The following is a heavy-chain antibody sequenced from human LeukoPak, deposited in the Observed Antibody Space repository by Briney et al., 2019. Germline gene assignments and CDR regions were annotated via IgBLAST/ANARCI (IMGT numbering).Heavy chain of an antibody. Sequence: PGGSLRLSCTASGCTFSTYARSWVRQAPGKGLEWVSSISGSGSSTYNADSVKGRSTIYRDNSKNTLDLKMNRLRADDTAVYYCAKNRGSTGWSDYWGQGTLVTVSS. CDR2: ISGSGSST. D-gene: IGHD6-19*01. J-gene: IGHJ4*02. CDR1: GCTFSTYA. V-gene: IGHV3-23*01. CDR3: AKNRGSTGWSDY.